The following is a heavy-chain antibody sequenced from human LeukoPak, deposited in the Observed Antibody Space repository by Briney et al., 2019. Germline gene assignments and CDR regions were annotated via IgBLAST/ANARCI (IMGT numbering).Heavy chain of an antibody. CDR2: IYYSGST. CDR3: ARLYYYESSGYWNYFDY. Sequence: SETLSLTCTVSGGSVSSGSYYWSWIRQPPGKGLEWIGYIYYSGSTNYNPSLKSRVTISADTSKNQFSLKLSSVTAADTAMYYCARLYYYESSGYWNYFDYWGQGTLVTVSS. J-gene: IGHJ4*02. D-gene: IGHD3-22*01. V-gene: IGHV4-61*01. CDR1: GGSVSSGSYY.